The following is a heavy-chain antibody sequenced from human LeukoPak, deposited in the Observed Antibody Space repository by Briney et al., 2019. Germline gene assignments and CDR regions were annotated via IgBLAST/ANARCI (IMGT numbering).Heavy chain of an antibody. V-gene: IGHV4-39*07. J-gene: IGHJ5*02. Sequence: SETLSLTCTVSGGSISSYYWGWIRQPPGKGLEWIGSMYYSGSTYYNPSLKSRVTISINTSKSQFSLNLMSVTAADTAVYYCTRDTGTTGEVKFDPWGQGTLVTVSS. CDR3: TRDTGTTGEVKFDP. CDR1: GGSISSYY. D-gene: IGHD4-17*01. CDR2: MYYSGST.